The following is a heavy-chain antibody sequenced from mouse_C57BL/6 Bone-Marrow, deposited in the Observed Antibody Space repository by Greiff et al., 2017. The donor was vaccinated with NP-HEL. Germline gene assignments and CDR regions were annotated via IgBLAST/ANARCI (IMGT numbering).Heavy chain of an antibody. CDR2: IYPGSGNT. D-gene: IGHD6-1*01. CDR3: ATYASYWYFDV. CDR1: GYSFTSYY. V-gene: IGHV1-66*01. J-gene: IGHJ1*03. Sequence: VQLQQSGPELVKPGASVKISCKASGYSFTSYYIHWVKQRPGQGLEWIGWIYPGSGNTKYNEKFKGKATLTADTSSSTAYMQLSSLTSEDSAVYYCATYASYWYFDVWGTGTTVTVSS.